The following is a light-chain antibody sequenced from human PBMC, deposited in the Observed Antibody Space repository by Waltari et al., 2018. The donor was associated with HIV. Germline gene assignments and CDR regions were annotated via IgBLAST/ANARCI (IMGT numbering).Light chain of an antibody. J-gene: IGLJ1*01. Sequence: QSALTQPASVSGSPGQSITISCPGTSSDVGGYNYVSWYHQHPGKAPKRMIYEVSNGPSGVSKRFSGSKSGNTASLTISGLQAEDEADYYCSSYTSSSTLVFGTGTKVTVL. CDR2: EVS. CDR3: SSYTSSSTLV. V-gene: IGLV2-14*01. CDR1: SSDVGGYNY.